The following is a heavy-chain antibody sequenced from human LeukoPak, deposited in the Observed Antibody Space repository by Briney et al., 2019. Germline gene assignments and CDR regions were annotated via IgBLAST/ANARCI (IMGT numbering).Heavy chain of an antibody. CDR3: ARVAYGGNSVSGLLDY. J-gene: IGHJ4*02. CDR1: GGTFSSYA. V-gene: IGHV1-69*13. D-gene: IGHD4-23*01. CDR2: IIPIFGTA. Sequence: ASVKVSCKASGGTFSSYAISWMRQAPGQGLEWMGGIIPIFGTANYAQKFQGRVTITADESTSTAYMELSSLRSEDTAVYYCARVAYGGNSVSGLLDYWGQGTLVTVSS.